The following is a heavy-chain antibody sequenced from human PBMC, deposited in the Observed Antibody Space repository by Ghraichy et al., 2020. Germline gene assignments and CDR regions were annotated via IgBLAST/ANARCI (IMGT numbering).Heavy chain of an antibody. V-gene: IGHV3-30*02. CDR3: AKDSSSTRRVVGAPSDC. D-gene: IGHD2-2*01. CDR1: GFTFSSYG. CDR2: IRYDGSNK. J-gene: IGHJ4*02. Sequence: GGSLRLSCAASGFTFSSYGMHWVRQAPGKGLEWVAFIRYDGSNKYYADSVKGRFTISRDNSKNTLYLQMNSLRAEDTAVYYCAKDSSSTRRVVGAPSDCWGQGTLVTVSS.